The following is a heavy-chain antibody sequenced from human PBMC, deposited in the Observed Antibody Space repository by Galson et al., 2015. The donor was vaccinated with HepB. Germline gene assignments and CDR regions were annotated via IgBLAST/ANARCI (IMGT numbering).Heavy chain of an antibody. CDR3: ARGTTDSDFGYYYHLDV. V-gene: IGHV3-30-3*01. CDR1: GFTLKNHS. D-gene: IGHD4/OR15-4a*01. CDR2: MAYNGVTK. Sequence: SLRLSCAASGFTLKNHSMHWVRQAPGNGLEWISMMAYNGVTKYFADSLKGRFTISRVNSKNILYLLMNSLRTEDTAVYYCARGTTDSDFGYYYHLDVWGPGTTVTVSS. J-gene: IGHJ6*02.